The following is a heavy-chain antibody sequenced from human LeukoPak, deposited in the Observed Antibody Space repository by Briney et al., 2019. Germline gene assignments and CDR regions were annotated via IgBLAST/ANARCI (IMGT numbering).Heavy chain of an antibody. Sequence: ASVKVSCKASGHTFTGYYMHWVRQAPGQGLEWMGWINPNSGGTNYAQKFQGWVTMTRDTSISTAYMELSRLRSDDTAVYYCARASIYDFWSGYLGPYYGMDVWGQGTTVTVSS. CDR1: GHTFTGYY. V-gene: IGHV1-2*04. CDR3: ARASIYDFWSGYLGPYYGMDV. J-gene: IGHJ6*02. CDR2: INPNSGGT. D-gene: IGHD3-3*01.